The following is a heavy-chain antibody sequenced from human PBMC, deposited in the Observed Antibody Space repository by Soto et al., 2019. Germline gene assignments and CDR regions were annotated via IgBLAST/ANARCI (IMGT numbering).Heavy chain of an antibody. Sequence: QVQLEQSGVEVKKPGASVRVACKTSASIFTRYGFSWVRQAPGQGLEWMGWISAYNGDTKYAQNFQARVTMTTDTSTRTAYMELRTLRIDDTAVYYCTSDYGDENSWGQGTLVTVSS. CDR1: ASIFTRYG. J-gene: IGHJ4*02. CDR3: TSDYGDENS. D-gene: IGHD4-17*01. CDR2: ISAYNGDT. V-gene: IGHV1-18*01.